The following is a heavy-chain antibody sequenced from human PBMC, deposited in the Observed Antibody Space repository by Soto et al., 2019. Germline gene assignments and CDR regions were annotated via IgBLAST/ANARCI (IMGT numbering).Heavy chain of an antibody. J-gene: IGHJ4*02. CDR2: ISWNSGSI. CDR1: GFTFDDYA. CDR3: AKDRDIVVVVAAFDY. Sequence: GGSLRLSCAASGFTFDDYAMHWVRQAPGKGLEWVSGISWNSGSIAYADSVKGRFTISRDNAENSLYLQMNSLRAEDTAVYYCAKDRDIVVVVAAFDYWGQGTLVTVSS. D-gene: IGHD2-15*01. V-gene: IGHV3-9*01.